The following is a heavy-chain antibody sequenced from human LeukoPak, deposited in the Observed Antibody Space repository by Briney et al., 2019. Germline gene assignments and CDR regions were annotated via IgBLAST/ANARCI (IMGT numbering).Heavy chain of an antibody. D-gene: IGHD2-21*01. Sequence: SGPTLVKPTQTLTLTCTFSGFSLSTSGVGVGWIRQPPGKALEWLALIYWDDDKRYSPSLKSRLTISKDTSKNQVVLRMTNMDPVDTATYHCAYSDWVAGYFDYWGQGTLVTVSS. CDR1: GFSLSTSGVG. V-gene: IGHV2-5*02. J-gene: IGHJ4*02. CDR2: IYWDDDK. CDR3: AYSDWVAGYFDY.